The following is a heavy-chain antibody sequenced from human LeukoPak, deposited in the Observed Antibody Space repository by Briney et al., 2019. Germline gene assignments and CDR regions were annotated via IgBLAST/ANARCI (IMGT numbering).Heavy chain of an antibody. CDR1: GFTFSSYA. J-gene: IGHJ5*02. CDR3: AKDQVQWLVGWFDP. V-gene: IGHV3-23*01. CDR2: ISGSGGST. Sequence: GASLRLSCAASGFTFSSYAMSWVRQAPGKGLEWVSAISGSGGSTHYADSVKGRFTISRDNSKNTLYLQMNSLRAEHTAVYYCAKDQVQWLVGWFDPWGQGTLVTVSS. D-gene: IGHD6-19*01.